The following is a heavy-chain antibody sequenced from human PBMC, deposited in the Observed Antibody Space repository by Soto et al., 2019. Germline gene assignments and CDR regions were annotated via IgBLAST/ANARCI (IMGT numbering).Heavy chain of an antibody. CDR1: GFTFSSYA. D-gene: IGHD3-3*01. J-gene: IGHJ6*03. CDR3: AKDLTYYDFWSGPLSSYYMDV. Sequence: VGSLRLSCAASGFTFSSYAMSWVRQAPGKGLEWVSAISGSGGSTYYADSVKGRFTISRDNSKNTLYLQMNSLRAEDTAVYYCAKDLTYYDFWSGPLSSYYMDVWGKGTTVTVS. V-gene: IGHV3-23*01. CDR2: ISGSGGST.